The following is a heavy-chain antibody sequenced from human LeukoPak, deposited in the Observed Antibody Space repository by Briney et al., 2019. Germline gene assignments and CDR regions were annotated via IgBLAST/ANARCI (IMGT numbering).Heavy chain of an antibody. CDR2: IIPIFGTA. D-gene: IGHD5-18*01. Sequence: ASVKVSCKASGGTFSSYAISWVRQAPGQALEWMGGIIPIFGTANYAQKFQGRVTITTDESKRTAYMEVSSLRSEDTAVYYCARSGYSYGDPTGFDPWGQGTLVTVSS. CDR3: ARSGYSYGDPTGFDP. CDR1: GGTFSSYA. V-gene: IGHV1-69*05. J-gene: IGHJ5*02.